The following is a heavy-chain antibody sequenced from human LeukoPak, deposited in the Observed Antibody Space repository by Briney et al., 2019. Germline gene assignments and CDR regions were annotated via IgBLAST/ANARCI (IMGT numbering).Heavy chain of an antibody. CDR1: GGSIGSDNW. V-gene: IGHV4-4*02. Sequence: SETLSLTCAVSGGSIGSDNWWTWVRQPPGKGLEWIGYIYYSGSTNYNPSLKSRVTISVDTSKNQFSLKLSSVTAADTAVYYCARGDGDYVQYYFDYWGQGTLVTVSS. CDR3: ARGDGDYVQYYFDY. J-gene: IGHJ4*02. CDR2: IYYSGST. D-gene: IGHD4-17*01.